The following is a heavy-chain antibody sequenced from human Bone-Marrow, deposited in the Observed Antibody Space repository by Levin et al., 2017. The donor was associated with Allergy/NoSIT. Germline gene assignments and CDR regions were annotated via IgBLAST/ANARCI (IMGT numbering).Heavy chain of an antibody. D-gene: IGHD2-15*01. V-gene: IGHV6-1*01. CDR1: GDSISSDNVA. Sequence: TLSLTCTISGDSISSDNVAWNWIRQSPSRGLEWLGRAYYRSKWSNDYAVSVKSRITVNPDPSKNQISLQLNSVTPEDSAVYYCARGRYSAFDYWGQGTLVTVSS. CDR2: AYYRSKWSN. J-gene: IGHJ4*02. CDR3: ARGRYSAFDY.